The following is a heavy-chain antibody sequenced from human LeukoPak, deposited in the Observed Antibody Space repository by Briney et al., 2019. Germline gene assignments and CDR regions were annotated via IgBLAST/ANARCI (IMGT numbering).Heavy chain of an antibody. CDR2: IDPNNGET. CDR1: GYMFDVFY. CDR3: VTSGGLPSNTISV. J-gene: IGHJ3*01. V-gene: IGHV1-2*02. Sequence: ASLKVSCAGSGYMFDVFYIHWVRQGPRQGLEWMGWIDPNNGETVYAQEFQGRVTMTRDTSIATAYMELTSLTFDDSAVYYCVTSGGLPSNTISVWGQGTKVTVSS. D-gene: IGHD2-15*01.